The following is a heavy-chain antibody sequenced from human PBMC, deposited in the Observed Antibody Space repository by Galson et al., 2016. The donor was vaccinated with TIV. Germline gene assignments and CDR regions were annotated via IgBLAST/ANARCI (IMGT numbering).Heavy chain of an antibody. D-gene: IGHD3-10*01. CDR3: TRERSNYRGLFDF. CDR2: IHYTGST. CDR1: GASVSSGSYY. J-gene: IGHJ4*02. Sequence: ETLSLTCSVSGASVSSGSYYWSWIRQPPGQGLEWIGYIHYTGSTNYNASLKSRLTVSIDTSKNQFSLSLTSVTAADTAVYYCTRERSNYRGLFDFWGQGALATVSS. V-gene: IGHV4-61*01.